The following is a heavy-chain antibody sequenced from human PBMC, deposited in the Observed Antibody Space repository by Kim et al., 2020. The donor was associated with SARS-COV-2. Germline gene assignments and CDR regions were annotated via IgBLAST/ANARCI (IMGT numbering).Heavy chain of an antibody. CDR3: ARVVRNFYDSSGYTWDGFDV. CDR2: IYSGGST. Sequence: GGSLRLSCAASGLTVSRNYMTWVRQAPGKGLEWVSVIYSGGSTYYVDSVKGRFTISRDNSKNTVYLQVNSLRAEDTAVYYCARVVRNFYDSSGYTWDGFDVWGQGTMVTVSS. CDR1: GLTVSRNY. V-gene: IGHV3-53*01. J-gene: IGHJ3*01. D-gene: IGHD3-22*01.